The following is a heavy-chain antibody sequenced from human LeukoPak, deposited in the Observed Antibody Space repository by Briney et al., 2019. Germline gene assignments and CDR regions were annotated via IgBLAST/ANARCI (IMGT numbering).Heavy chain of an antibody. D-gene: IGHD1-14*01. CDR1: GFTFNSHG. Sequence: GGSLRLSCSTSGFTFNSHGFRWVRQAPGKGLEWVAATSDDGLNTFYIDSVKGRFTISRDDSKNAVSLQMTSLRSEDTAMYYCARRHLRGNTLRGGHHLDPWGLGTLVAVSS. CDR3: ARRHLRGNTLRGGHHLDP. V-gene: IGHV3-30*03. CDR2: TSDDGLNT. J-gene: IGHJ5*02.